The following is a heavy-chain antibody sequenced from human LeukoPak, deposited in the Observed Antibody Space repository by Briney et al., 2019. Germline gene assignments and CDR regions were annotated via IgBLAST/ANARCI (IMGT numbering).Heavy chain of an antibody. CDR2: IRSKAYGGTT. CDR1: GFTPGDYA. Sequence: GGSLRLSCTASGFTPGDYAMSWVRQTPRKRLERVGFIRSKAYGGTTEYAASVKGRFTISRDDPKSIAYLQMNSLKTEDTAVYYCTRDRTDYYFDYWGQGTLVTVSS. V-gene: IGHV3-49*04. J-gene: IGHJ4*02. CDR3: TRDRTDYYFDY.